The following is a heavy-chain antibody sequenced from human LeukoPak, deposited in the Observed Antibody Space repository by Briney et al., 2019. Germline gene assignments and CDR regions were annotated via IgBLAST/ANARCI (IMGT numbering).Heavy chain of an antibody. D-gene: IGHD5-18*01. CDR2: IYYSGST. CDR1: GGSISSSDYY. J-gene: IGHJ3*02. V-gene: IGHV4-39*01. Sequence: SETLSLTCTVSGGSISSSDYYWGWIRQPPGKGLEWIASIYYSGSTYYNPSLKSRVTISKDTSKNQFSLKLSSVTAADTAVYYCARLYKKRIQLWLPPSNDAFDIWGQGTMVTVSS. CDR3: ARLYKKRIQLWLPPSNDAFDI.